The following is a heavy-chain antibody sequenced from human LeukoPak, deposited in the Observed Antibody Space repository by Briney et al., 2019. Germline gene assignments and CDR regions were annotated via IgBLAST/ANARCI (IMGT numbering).Heavy chain of an antibody. CDR2: GHYSGTA. Sequence: PSETLSLTCRVSGASITDYYWNWIRQPPGMGLEWIGFGHYSGTAAYNPSLKGRVTILVDASTNQFSLKVNSLTAADTAVYYCARWGGDRLSAFDYXGXGALVTVSS. V-gene: IGHV4-59*08. J-gene: IGHJ4*02. CDR1: GASITDYY. D-gene: IGHD2-21*02. CDR3: ARWGGDRLSAFDY.